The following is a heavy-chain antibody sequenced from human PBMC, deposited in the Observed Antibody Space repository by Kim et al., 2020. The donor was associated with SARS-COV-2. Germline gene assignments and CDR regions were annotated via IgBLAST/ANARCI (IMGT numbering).Heavy chain of an antibody. D-gene: IGHD3-3*01. V-gene: IGHV3-13*01. CDR2: IGTAGDT. CDR3: ASGRWYYDFWSGYKGGEYCFGP. CDR1: GFTFSSYD. Sequence: GGSLRLSCAASGFTFSSYDMHWVRQATGKGLEWVSAIGTAGDTYYPGSVKGRFTISRENAKNSLYLQMNSLRAGDTAVYYCASGRWYYDFWSGYKGGEYCFGPWGQGTLVTVSS. J-gene: IGHJ5*02.